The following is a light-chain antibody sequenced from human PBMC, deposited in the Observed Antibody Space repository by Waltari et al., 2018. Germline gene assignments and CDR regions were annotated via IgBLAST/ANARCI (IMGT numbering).Light chain of an antibody. Sequence: QTVVTQEPSFSVSPGGTVTLTCGLSSGSVSTSYYPSWSQQTPGQAPRTLIDSTNTHSSGVPDRFSGSILVNKAALAITGAQADDESDYYCVLYMGSGIWVFGGGTKLTVL. V-gene: IGLV8-61*01. J-gene: IGLJ3*02. CDR2: STN. CDR1: SGSVSTSYY. CDR3: VLYMGSGIWV.